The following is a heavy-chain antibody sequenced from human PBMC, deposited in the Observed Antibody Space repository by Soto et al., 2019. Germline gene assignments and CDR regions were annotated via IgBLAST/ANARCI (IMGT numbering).Heavy chain of an antibody. CDR1: GGTLRNYG. D-gene: IGHD4-17*01. V-gene: IGHV1-69*12. Sequence: QVQLVQSGAEVKKPGSSVRVSCKASGGTLRNYGISWVRQAPGQGLEWMGGLIPVFGTANYAQKFQGRVTITADESTSTVYMDVNSLRSEDTAVYYCSRGDATKIVVTTYYGMDVWGQGTTVTVSS. CDR3: SRGDATKIVVTTYYGMDV. CDR2: LIPVFGTA. J-gene: IGHJ6*02.